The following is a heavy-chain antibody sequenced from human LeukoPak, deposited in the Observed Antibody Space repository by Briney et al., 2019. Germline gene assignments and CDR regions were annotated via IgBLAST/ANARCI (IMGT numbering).Heavy chain of an antibody. V-gene: IGHV1-2*02. CDR2: INPNSGGT. J-gene: IGHJ5*02. CDR1: GGTFSSYA. CDR3: ARDPTMPGIAAAGTGWFDP. Sequence: ASVKVSCKASGGTFSSYAISWVRQAPGQGLEWMGGINPNSGGTNYAQKFQGRVTMTRDTSISTAYMELSRLRSDDTAVYYCARDPTMPGIAAAGTGWFDPWGQGTLVTVSS. D-gene: IGHD6-13*01.